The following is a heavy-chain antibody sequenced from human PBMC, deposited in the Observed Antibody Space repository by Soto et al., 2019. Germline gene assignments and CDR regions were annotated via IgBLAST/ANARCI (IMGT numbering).Heavy chain of an antibody. V-gene: IGHV4-30-2*01. CDR2: IYHSGST. CDR1: GGSISSGGYS. J-gene: IGHJ6*04. CDR3: AGSGYSHNPGMDV. D-gene: IGHD3-22*01. Sequence: PSETLSLTCAVSGGSISSGGYSWSWIRQPPGKGLECIGYIYHSGSTYYNPSLKSRVTISVDRSKNQFSLKLRSVTAADTAVYYCAGSGYSHNPGMDVWGKVTTVTV.